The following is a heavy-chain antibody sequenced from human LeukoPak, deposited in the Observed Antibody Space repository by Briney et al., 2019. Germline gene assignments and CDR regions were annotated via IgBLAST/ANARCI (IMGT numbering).Heavy chain of an antibody. CDR1: GLTFSSSW. V-gene: IGHV3-7*01. CDR3: ARDLAYSRLDY. CDR2: INPDGNKK. Sequence: PGGSLRLSCAVSGLTFSSSWMDWARQAPGKGLEWVASINPDGNKKYSADSVKGRFTISRDNAENPLYLQMNSLRVEDTAFYYCARDLAYSRLDYWGQGMLVTVSS. J-gene: IGHJ4*02. D-gene: IGHD5-18*01.